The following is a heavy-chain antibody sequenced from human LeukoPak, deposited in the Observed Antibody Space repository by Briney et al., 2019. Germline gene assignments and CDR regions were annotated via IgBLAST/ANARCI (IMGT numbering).Heavy chain of an antibody. J-gene: IGHJ4*02. CDR3: ARAPWIQLWARGGFDY. CDR1: GGSFSGYY. CDR2: INHSGST. V-gene: IGHV4-34*01. Sequence: SETLSLTCAVYGGSFSGYYWSWIRQPPGKGLEWIGEINHSGSTNYNPSLKSRVTISVDTSKNQFSLKLSSVTAADTAVYYCARAPWIQLWARGGFDYWGQGTLVTVSS. D-gene: IGHD5-18*01.